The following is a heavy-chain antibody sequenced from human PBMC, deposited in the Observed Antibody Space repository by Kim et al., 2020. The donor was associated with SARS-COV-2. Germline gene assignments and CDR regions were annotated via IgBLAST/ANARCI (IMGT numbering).Heavy chain of an antibody. V-gene: IGHV4-34*01. J-gene: IGHJ4*02. Sequence: LKSRVTISVDTSKNQFSLKLSSVTAADTAVYYCARYNYYGSGSYLYYFDYWGQGTLVTVSS. CDR3: ARYNYYGSGSYLYYFDY. D-gene: IGHD3-10*01.